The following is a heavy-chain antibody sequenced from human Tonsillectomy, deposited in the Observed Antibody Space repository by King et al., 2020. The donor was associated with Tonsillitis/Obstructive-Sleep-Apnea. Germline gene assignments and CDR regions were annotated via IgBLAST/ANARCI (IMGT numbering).Heavy chain of an antibody. CDR3: ARDGGPNWVDAFDG. CDR1: GFTFRTYG. V-gene: IGHV3-33*01. J-gene: IGHJ3*01. D-gene: IGHD7-27*01. Sequence: VQLVESGGGVVQPGRSLRLSCVASGFTFRTYGMHWVRQAPGKGLEWVAVIWYDGSNKYYADSVKGRFTISTDTSKNTVYLQMNSLRVGDTAVYYCARDGGPNWVDAFDGWGQGTMVTVSA. CDR2: IWYDGSNK.